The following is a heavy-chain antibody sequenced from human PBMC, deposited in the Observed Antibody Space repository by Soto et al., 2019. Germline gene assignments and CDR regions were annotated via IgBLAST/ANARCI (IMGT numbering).Heavy chain of an antibody. CDR3: ASTPHHFAY. Sequence: SVKVSCKASGGTFSSYAISWVRQAPGQGLEWMGGIIPIFGTTNYAQKFQGRVTMTADESTSTAYMELRSLRSDDTAVYYCASTPHHFAYWGQGTLVTVSS. J-gene: IGHJ4*02. CDR1: GGTFSSYA. CDR2: IIPIFGTT. V-gene: IGHV1-69*13.